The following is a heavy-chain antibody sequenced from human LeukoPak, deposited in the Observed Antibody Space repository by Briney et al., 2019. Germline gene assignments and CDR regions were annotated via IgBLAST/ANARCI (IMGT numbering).Heavy chain of an antibody. J-gene: IGHJ4*02. D-gene: IGHD3-10*01. CDR1: GFTFSGAW. CDR3: AKEYGSGTHRNRFDY. V-gene: IGHV3-48*04. Sequence: GGSLRLSCTASGFTFSGAWMNWVRQAPGKGLEWVSYISSSGSTIYYADSVKGRFTISRDNAKNSLYLQMNSLRAEDTAVYFCAKEYGSGTHRNRFDYWGQGTLVTVSS. CDR2: ISSSGSTI.